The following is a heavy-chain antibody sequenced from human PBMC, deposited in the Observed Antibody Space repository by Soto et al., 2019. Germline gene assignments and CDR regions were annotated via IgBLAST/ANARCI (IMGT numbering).Heavy chain of an antibody. Sequence: ASVKVSCKASGYTFTSYGISWVRQAPGQGLEWMGWISAYNGNTNYAQKLQGRVTMTTDTSTSTAYMELRSLRSDDTAVYYCARAQKLLWFGELLSPSSDYWGQGTLVTVSS. V-gene: IGHV1-18*01. J-gene: IGHJ4*02. CDR3: ARAQKLLWFGELLSPSSDY. D-gene: IGHD3-10*01. CDR1: GYTFTSYG. CDR2: ISAYNGNT.